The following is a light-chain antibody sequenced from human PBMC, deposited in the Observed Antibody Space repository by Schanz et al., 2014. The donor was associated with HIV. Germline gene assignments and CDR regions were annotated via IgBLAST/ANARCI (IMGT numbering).Light chain of an antibody. J-gene: IGLJ2*01. V-gene: IGLV2-8*01. CDR1: TSDIGGYNY. Sequence: QSVLTQPPSASGSPGQSVTISCTGTTSDIGGYNYVSWYQQHPDKAPQLLIYEVNMRPSGVPDRFSGSKSGNTASLTISGLQAEDEADYYCSSYIGSMHAVFGGGTKLTVL. CDR3: SSYIGSMHAV. CDR2: EVN.